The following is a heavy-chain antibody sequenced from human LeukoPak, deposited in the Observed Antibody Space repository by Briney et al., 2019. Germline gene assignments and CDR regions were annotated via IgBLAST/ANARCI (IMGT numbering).Heavy chain of an antibody. V-gene: IGHV3-23*01. CDR1: GFIFSTYA. Sequence: GGSLRLSCAASGFIFSTYAMNWVRQAPGKGLEWVSGITGSGGSTYYADSVKGRFTISRDNSKDTLYLQMNSLRAEDTAVYYCAKGHGDGSPYYSDYWGQGTLVTVSS. CDR3: AKGHGDGSPYYSDY. J-gene: IGHJ4*02. CDR2: ITGSGGST. D-gene: IGHD5-24*01.